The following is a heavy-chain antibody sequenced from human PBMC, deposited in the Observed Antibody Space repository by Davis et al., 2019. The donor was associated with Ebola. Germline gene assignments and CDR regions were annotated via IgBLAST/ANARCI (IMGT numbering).Heavy chain of an antibody. D-gene: IGHD2-15*01. CDR2: IKQDGSEK. CDR3: ARDSYSLYYYGMDV. Sequence: GESLKISCAASGFTFDDYAMHWVRQAPGKGLEWVANIKQDGSEKYYVDSVKGRFTISRDNAKNSLYLQMNSLRAEDTAVYYCARDSYSLYYYGMDVWGQGTTVTVSS. CDR1: GFTFDDYA. V-gene: IGHV3-7*03. J-gene: IGHJ6*02.